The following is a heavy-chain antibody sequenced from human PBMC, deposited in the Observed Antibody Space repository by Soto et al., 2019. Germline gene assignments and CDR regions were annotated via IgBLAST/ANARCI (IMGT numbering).Heavy chain of an antibody. V-gene: IGHV1-18*01. CDR3: ARDGTPVLRYFDWLLPPLDY. Sequence: ASVKVSCKASGYTFTSYGISWVRQAPGQGLEWMGWISAYNGNTNYAQKLQGRVTMTTDTSTSTAYMELRSLRSDDTAVYYCARDGTPVLRYFDWLLPPLDYWGQGTLVTVSS. D-gene: IGHD3-9*01. J-gene: IGHJ4*02. CDR2: ISAYNGNT. CDR1: GYTFTSYG.